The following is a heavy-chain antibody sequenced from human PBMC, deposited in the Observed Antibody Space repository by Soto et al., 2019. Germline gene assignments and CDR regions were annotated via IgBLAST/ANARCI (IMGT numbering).Heavy chain of an antibody. Sequence: QVQLVQSGPEVKKPGASVKVSCEVSGYRFPSFGINWVRQAPGQGLEWVGWVNPDNHNTNYAQKLQHRVSLTTDTSTNTAFLELRDLTSDDTAVYYCARVRFGDAFDYGGQGTLVTVSS. V-gene: IGHV1-18*01. D-gene: IGHD4-17*01. CDR2: VNPDNHNT. J-gene: IGHJ4*02. CDR1: GYRFPSFG. CDR3: ARVRFGDAFDY.